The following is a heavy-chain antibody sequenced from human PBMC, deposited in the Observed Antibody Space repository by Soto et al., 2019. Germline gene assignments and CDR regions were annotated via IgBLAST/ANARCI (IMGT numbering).Heavy chain of an antibody. CDR3: ASSNAWEVLLAY. D-gene: IGHD4-4*01. V-gene: IGHV4-31*03. Sequence: PSETLSLTCTVSGASINSGGYYCSWILHLPGKGLEWIGYIYFSVSTYYNPSLESRVTISLDTSQNQFSLKLSSVTAADTAVYYCASSNAWEVLLAYWGQATLVTVSS. CDR1: GASINSGGYY. J-gene: IGHJ4*02. CDR2: IYFSVST.